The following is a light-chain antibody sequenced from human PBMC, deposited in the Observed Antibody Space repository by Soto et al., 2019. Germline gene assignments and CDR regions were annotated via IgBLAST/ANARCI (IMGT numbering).Light chain of an antibody. J-gene: IGLJ2*01. CDR2: DVS. CDR3: SSYTSSSTLL. Sequence: QYALTQPASVSGSPGQSITISCTGTRSDVGGYNYVSWYQQHPGKAPKLMIYDVSKRPSGVSNRFSGSKSGNTASLTISGLQAEDEADYYCSSYTSSSTLLFGGGTKLTVL. V-gene: IGLV2-14*01. CDR1: RSDVGGYNY.